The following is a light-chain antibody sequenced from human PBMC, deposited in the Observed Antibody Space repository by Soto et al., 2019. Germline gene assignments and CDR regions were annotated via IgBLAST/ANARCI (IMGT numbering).Light chain of an antibody. CDR1: QSVRSN. CDR3: QQVKTYPRT. CDR2: GAS. J-gene: IGKJ4*01. V-gene: IGKV3-15*01. Sequence: EIVMTQSPATLSVSPGERATLSCRASQSVRSNLAWYQQKPGQAPRLLIYGASTRATGIPARFSGSGSGTEFSLTISSLQSEDFATYYCQQVKTYPRTFGGGTKVEIK.